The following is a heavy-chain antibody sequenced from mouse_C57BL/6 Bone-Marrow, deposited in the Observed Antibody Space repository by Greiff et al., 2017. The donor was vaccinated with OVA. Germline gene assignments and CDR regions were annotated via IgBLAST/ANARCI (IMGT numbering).Heavy chain of an antibody. CDR1: GYSITSGYY. J-gene: IGHJ2*01. CDR2: ISYDGSN. CDR3: ARDHDY. Sequence: VQLKESGPGLVKPSQSLSLTCSVTGYSITSGYYWNWIRQFPGNKLEWMGYISYDGSNNYNPSLKNRISITRDTSKNQFFLKLNSVTTEDTATYYCARDHDYWGQGTTLTVSS. V-gene: IGHV3-6*01.